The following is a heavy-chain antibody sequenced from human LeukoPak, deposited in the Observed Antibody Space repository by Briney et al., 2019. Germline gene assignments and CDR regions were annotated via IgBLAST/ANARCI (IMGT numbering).Heavy chain of an antibody. CDR2: ITSSSSYI. V-gene: IGHV3-21*01. D-gene: IGHD3-22*01. CDR3: ARHVVAVGFDY. Sequence: PGGSLRLSCAASGFTFSTYTMNWVRQAPGKGLEWVSSITSSSSYIYYADSVKGRFTISRDNAKNSLYLQMNSLRVEDTAVYYCARHVVAVGFDYWGQGTLVTVSS. J-gene: IGHJ4*02. CDR1: GFTFSTYT.